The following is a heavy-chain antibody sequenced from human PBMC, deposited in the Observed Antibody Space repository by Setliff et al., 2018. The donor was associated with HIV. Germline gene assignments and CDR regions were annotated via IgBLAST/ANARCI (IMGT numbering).Heavy chain of an antibody. V-gene: IGHV1-46*03. CDR1: TYTFTTFY. CDR3: VRDARGWLKHLD. J-gene: IGHJ4*02. D-gene: IGHD5-12*01. CDR2: INTNSGGT. Sequence: ASVKVSCKASTYTFTTFYINWVRQAPGQGLEWIGIINTNSGGTSYAQKFQGRVTMTTDTSTGTFYMELNSLRSEDTAVYYCVRDARGWLKHLDWGQGTLVTSPQ.